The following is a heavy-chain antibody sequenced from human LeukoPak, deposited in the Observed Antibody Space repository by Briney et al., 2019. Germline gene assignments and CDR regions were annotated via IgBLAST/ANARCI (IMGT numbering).Heavy chain of an antibody. CDR1: GYTFTGYY. Sequence: GAPVKVSCKAFGYTFTGYYMHWVRQAPGQGLEWMGIINPSGGSTSYAQKFQGRVTMTRDMSTSTVYMELSSLRSEDTAVYYCARARIQLPDVWGKGTTVTVSS. D-gene: IGHD5-18*01. J-gene: IGHJ6*04. CDR3: ARARIQLPDV. V-gene: IGHV1-46*01. CDR2: INPSGGST.